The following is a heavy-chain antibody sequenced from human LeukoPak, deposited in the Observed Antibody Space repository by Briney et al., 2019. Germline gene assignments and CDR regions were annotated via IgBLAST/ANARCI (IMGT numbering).Heavy chain of an antibody. V-gene: IGHV3-33*06. Sequence: GGSLRLSCAAPGFTFSNYAMHWVRQAPGKGLEWVAVIWYDGTNKYSADSVKGRFTISRDNSKNTLYLQMNSLRAEDTAVYYCAKDRDTAMAVDYWGQGTLVSLSS. D-gene: IGHD5-18*01. CDR1: GFTFSNYA. J-gene: IGHJ4*02. CDR3: AKDRDTAMAVDY. CDR2: IWYDGTNK.